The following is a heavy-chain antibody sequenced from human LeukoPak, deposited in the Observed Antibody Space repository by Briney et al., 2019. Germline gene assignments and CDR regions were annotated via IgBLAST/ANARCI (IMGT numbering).Heavy chain of an antibody. V-gene: IGHV3-21*01. CDR2: ISSSSSYI. CDR1: GFTFSTYS. CDR3: AKQWLAHSFDY. Sequence: PGGSLRLSCAASGFTFSTYSIIWVRQAPGRGLDWVSSISSSSSYIYYADSVKGRFTISRDNAKNSLYLQMNSLRAEDTAVYYCAKQWLAHSFDYWGQGTLVTVSS. J-gene: IGHJ4*02. D-gene: IGHD6-19*01.